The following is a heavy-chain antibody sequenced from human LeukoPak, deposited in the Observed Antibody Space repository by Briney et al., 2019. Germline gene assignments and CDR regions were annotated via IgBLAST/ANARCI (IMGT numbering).Heavy chain of an antibody. CDR1: GFTFDDYA. J-gene: IGHJ4*02. Sequence: GGSLRLSCAASGFTFDDYAMHWVRQAPGKGLDWVSLISGVGGSTYYADSVNDRFTISRDNSKNSLYLQMNSLRTEDTALYYCAKEVYCGGDCYDFDYWGQGTLVTVSS. V-gene: IGHV3-43*02. D-gene: IGHD2-21*02. CDR2: ISGVGGST. CDR3: AKEVYCGGDCYDFDY.